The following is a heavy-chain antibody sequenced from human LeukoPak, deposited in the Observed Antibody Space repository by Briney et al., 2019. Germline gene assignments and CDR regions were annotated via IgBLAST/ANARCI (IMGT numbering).Heavy chain of an antibody. Sequence: KPGGSLRLSCTASGFTFGDYAMSWFREAPGKGLEWVGFIRSKAYGGTTEYAASVKGRFTISRDDSKSIAYLQMNSLKTEDTAAYYCTRGGSSIAAAARDYWGQGTLVTVSS. CDR2: IRSKAYGGTT. CDR3: TRGGSSIAAAARDY. J-gene: IGHJ4*02. CDR1: GFTFGDYA. V-gene: IGHV3-49*05. D-gene: IGHD6-13*01.